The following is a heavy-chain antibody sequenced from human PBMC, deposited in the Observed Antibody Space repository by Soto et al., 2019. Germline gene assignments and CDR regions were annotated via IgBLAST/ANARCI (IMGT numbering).Heavy chain of an antibody. Sequence: SETLSLTCAVSGDSIIGTHWWSWVRRPPGKGLEFIGETHHSRGTNYNPSLRSRVTMSLDKSKNQLSLILYSVTAADTGVYYWARYTAASGTCCFDYWGQGTLVTVSS. V-gene: IGHV4-4*02. CDR2: THHSRGT. CDR1: GDSIIGTHW. CDR3: ARYTAASGTCCFDY. D-gene: IGHD6-13*01. J-gene: IGHJ4*01.